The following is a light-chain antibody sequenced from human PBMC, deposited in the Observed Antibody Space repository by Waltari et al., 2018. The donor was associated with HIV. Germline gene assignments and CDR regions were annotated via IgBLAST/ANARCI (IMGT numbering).Light chain of an antibody. CDR1: SSDITGYNY. CDR2: EVT. V-gene: IGLV2-8*01. Sequence: QSTLTQPPSASGSPGQSVTISCTGTSSDITGYNYVSWYQQHPGKAPKLIMTEVTKRPSGVPDRFSGSKSGNTASLTVSGLQDDDEALYYCSSFAPTNKFYVLFGGGTTLTVL. J-gene: IGLJ2*01. CDR3: SSFAPTNKFYVL.